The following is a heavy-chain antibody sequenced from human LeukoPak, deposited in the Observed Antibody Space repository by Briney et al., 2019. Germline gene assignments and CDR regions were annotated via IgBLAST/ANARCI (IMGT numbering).Heavy chain of an antibody. J-gene: IGHJ5*02. CDR2: INPNSGGT. CDR3: ARDRGENWFDP. D-gene: IGHD3-10*01. Sequence: ASVKVSCKASGYTFTRYYMLRVRQAPGQGLGWMGWINPNSGGTNYAQKFQGRVTMTRDTSISTAYMELSRLRSDDTAVYYCARDRGENWFDPWGQGTLVTVSS. V-gene: IGHV1-2*02. CDR1: GYTFTRYY.